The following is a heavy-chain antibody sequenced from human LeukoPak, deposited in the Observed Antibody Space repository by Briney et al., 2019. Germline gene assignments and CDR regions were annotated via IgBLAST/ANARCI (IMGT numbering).Heavy chain of an antibody. Sequence: PGGSLRLSCAASGFTFSSYAMSWVRQAPGKGLEWVSAISGSGGSTYYADSVKGRFTIPRDNSKNTLYLQMNSLRAEDTAVYYCAKDPSTLYSSGWYEYYWGQGTLVTVSS. CDR1: GFTFSSYA. CDR3: AKDPSTLYSSGWYEYY. V-gene: IGHV3-23*01. D-gene: IGHD6-19*01. CDR2: ISGSGGST. J-gene: IGHJ4*02.